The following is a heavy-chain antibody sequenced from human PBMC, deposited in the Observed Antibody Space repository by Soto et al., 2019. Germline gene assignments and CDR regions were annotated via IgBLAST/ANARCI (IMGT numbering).Heavy chain of an antibody. D-gene: IGHD3-9*01. Sequence: SETLSLTCTVSGGSVSSGSYYWSWIRQPPGKGLEWIGYIYYSGSTNYNPSLKSRVTISVDTSKNQFSLKLSSVTAADTAVYYCARWEGDILTGYYVYWGQGTLVTVSS. J-gene: IGHJ4*02. CDR2: IYYSGST. CDR1: GGSVSSGSYY. CDR3: ARWEGDILTGYYVY. V-gene: IGHV4-61*01.